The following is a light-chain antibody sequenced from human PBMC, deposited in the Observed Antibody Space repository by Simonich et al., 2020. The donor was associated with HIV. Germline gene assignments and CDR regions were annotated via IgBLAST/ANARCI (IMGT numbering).Light chain of an antibody. CDR3: SSYTSSRTLV. CDR2: DVS. CDR1: SNDVGGYNY. Sequence: QSALTQPASVSGSPGQSITISCTGNSNDVGGYNYVSWYQQHPGKAPKLMIYDVSNRPSGVSNRFSGSKSGNTASLTISGLQAEDEADYYCSSYTSSRTLVFGGGTKLTVL. J-gene: IGLJ2*01. V-gene: IGLV2-14*03.